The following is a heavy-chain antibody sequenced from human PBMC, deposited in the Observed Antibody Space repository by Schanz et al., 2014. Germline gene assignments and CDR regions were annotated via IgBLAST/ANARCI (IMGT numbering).Heavy chain of an antibody. CDR3: ARVVVVTANWFDP. J-gene: IGHJ5*02. V-gene: IGHV3-21*04. CDR1: RLTFANED. CDR2: IPHNNDGL. Sequence: LQLVESGGGLVKPGGSLILSCAASRLTFANEDIHWVRQAPGKGLEWVSSIPHNNDGLYYTDSVKGRFTISRDKSKNTLYLQMNSLRVEDTAVYYCARVVVVTANWFDPWGQGTLVSVSS. D-gene: IGHD2-21*02.